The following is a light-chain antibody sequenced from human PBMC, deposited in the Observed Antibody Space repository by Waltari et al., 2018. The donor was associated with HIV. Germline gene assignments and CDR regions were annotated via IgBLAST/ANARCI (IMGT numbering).Light chain of an antibody. CDR2: AAS. J-gene: IGKJ1*01. Sequence: DIQFTQSPSFLSASVEDRVTITCRASQDIRNYLPWYQQKLGKAPKLLFYAASSLQSGVPSRFSGSGSGTQFTLTSNSLQPEDFATYHCQQLNEYPWTFGQGTQVEIK. CDR1: QDIRNY. CDR3: QQLNEYPWT. V-gene: IGKV1-9*01.